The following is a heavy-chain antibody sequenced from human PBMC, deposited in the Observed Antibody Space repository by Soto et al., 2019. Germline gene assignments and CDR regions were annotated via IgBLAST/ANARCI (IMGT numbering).Heavy chain of an antibody. D-gene: IGHD3-22*01. CDR1: GFSFHTYA. CDR2: ISGSGGNT. CDR3: AKDFDSSAYYFFDD. Sequence: GGSLRLSCAASGFSFHTYAMSWVRQPPGKGLEWVSAISGSGGNTYYANSVKGRFTISRDNSMKMLFLQMTSLRAEDTAVYYCAKDFDSSAYYFFDDWGQGTPVTVSS. V-gene: IGHV3-23*01. J-gene: IGHJ4*02.